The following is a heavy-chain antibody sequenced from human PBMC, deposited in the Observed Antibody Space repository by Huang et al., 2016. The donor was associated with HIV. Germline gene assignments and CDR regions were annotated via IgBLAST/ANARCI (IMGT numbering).Heavy chain of an antibody. CDR3: ARERYYYDRSGYYTPVEYFHH. V-gene: IGHV1-18*01. D-gene: IGHD3-22*01. J-gene: IGHJ1*01. Sequence: QVQLVQSGAEVKKPGASVKVSCKASGYTFTNYAINWVRQAPGQSLEWMVWIRGYNGKTNYAQKGQGRVTMTKDTSTSTAYMELRSLIADDTAVYYCARERYYYDRSGYYTPVEYFHHWGQGTLVTVSS. CDR2: IRGYNGKT. CDR1: GYTFTNYA.